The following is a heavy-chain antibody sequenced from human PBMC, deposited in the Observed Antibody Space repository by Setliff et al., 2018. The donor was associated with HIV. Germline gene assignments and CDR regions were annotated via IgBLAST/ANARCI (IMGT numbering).Heavy chain of an antibody. J-gene: IGHJ4*02. D-gene: IGHD2-15*01. V-gene: IGHV4-34*01. CDR1: GGSFSGNY. Sequence: SETLSLTCAIYGGSFSGNYWSWIRQPPGKGLEWIGEINYSGTTNHNPFLKSRVAISVDTSKKQFSLKLNSVTAADSAIYYCAATYCRGGGRDCPQMYDYWGQGSLVTVSS. CDR2: INYSGTT. CDR3: AATYCRGGGRDCPQMYDY.